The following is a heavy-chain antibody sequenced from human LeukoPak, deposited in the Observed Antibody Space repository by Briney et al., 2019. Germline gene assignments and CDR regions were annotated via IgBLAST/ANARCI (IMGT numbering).Heavy chain of an antibody. Sequence: PSETLSLTCTVSGGSISSYYWSRIRQPPGKGLEWIGNIYYSGSTNYNPSLKSRVTISVDTSKNQFSLKLSSVTAADTAVYYCARGVTMGRGVIIPSYYYMDVWGKGTTVTVSS. CDR3: ARGVTMGRGVIIPSYYYMDV. J-gene: IGHJ6*03. V-gene: IGHV4-59*01. CDR2: IYYSGST. D-gene: IGHD3-10*01. CDR1: GGSISSYY.